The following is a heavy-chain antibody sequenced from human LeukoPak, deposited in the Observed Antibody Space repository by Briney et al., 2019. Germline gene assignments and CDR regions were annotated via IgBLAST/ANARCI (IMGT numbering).Heavy chain of an antibody. CDR2: INPNSGDT. D-gene: IGHD3-22*01. V-gene: IGHV1-2*02. CDR1: GYSFIGYY. Sequence: GASVKVSCKASGYSFIGYYINWVRQAPGQGLEWMGWINPNSGDTNFAQNFQGRVTVTGDTSISTAFMEVSRPRSDDTAVYYCARDLSYFDSSGYSSRNVFDIWGQGTMVTVPS. J-gene: IGHJ3*02. CDR3: ARDLSYFDSSGYSSRNVFDI.